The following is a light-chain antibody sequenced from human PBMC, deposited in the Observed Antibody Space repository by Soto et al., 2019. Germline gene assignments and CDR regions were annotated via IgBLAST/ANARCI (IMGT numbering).Light chain of an antibody. V-gene: IGKV3-15*01. CDR1: QRVGST. J-gene: IGKJ4*02. CDR3: QQYSTALT. CDR2: GAS. Sequence: EILMTQSPATLSVSPGERVILSCRARQRVGSTLAGYQQKPGQAPRLLIRGASTRATGVPARFSGRGAGTEFTLTSSRMQSVDFAVYYCQQYSTALTFGGGTTLEIK.